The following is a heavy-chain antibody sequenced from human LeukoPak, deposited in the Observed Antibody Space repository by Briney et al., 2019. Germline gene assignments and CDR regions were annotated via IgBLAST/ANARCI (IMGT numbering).Heavy chain of an antibody. V-gene: IGHV1-18*01. Sequence: ASVKVSCKASGYSFTNYGFTWVRQAPGQGLEWLGWISAYNGNTNYAQKLQGRVTMTTDTSTSTAYMELRSLRSDDTAVYYCARVPVKDYFDSSGYYSNDAFDIWGQGTMVTVSS. D-gene: IGHD3-22*01. J-gene: IGHJ3*02. CDR3: ARVPVKDYFDSSGYYSNDAFDI. CDR2: ISAYNGNT. CDR1: GYSFTNYG.